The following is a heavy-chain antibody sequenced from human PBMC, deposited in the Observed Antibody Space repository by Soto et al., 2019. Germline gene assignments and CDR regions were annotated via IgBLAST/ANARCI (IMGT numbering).Heavy chain of an antibody. CDR2: VYYTGTT. CDR1: GGSISSYF. J-gene: IGHJ4*02. V-gene: IGHV4-59*01. CDR3: ARDLAAVPRAFDY. Sequence: SETLSLTCTVPGGSISSYFYIWVRQPPGKGLEWIGSVYYTGTTDYNPSLKSRVTISVDTSKTQFSLNLRSVTAADTAVYYCARDLAAVPRAFDYWGRGTLVTVS. D-gene: IGHD6-13*01.